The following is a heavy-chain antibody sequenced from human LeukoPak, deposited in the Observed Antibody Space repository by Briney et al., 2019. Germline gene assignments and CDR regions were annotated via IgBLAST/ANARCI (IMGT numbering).Heavy chain of an antibody. Sequence: PGGSLRLSCAASGFTFSSYAMSWVRQAPGKGLEWVGFIRSKASGGTTEYAASVKGRSTISRDESKSIAYLQMNSLKTEDTAVYYCTSCSSISCYTFGFDYWGQGTLVTVSS. CDR1: GFTFSSYA. V-gene: IGHV3-49*04. D-gene: IGHD2-2*02. CDR3: TSCSSISCYTFGFDY. J-gene: IGHJ4*02. CDR2: IRSKASGGTT.